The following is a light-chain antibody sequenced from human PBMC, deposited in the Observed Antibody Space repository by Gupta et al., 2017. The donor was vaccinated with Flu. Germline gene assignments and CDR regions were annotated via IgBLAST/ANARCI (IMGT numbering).Light chain of an antibody. CDR2: GAS. Sequence: EIVLTQSPGTLSLSPGETATLSCRASQSVRSNSLAWYQQKPGQAPRLLIFGASSRATGIPDRFSGSGSGTEFTLTISRREPEEFAVYCCQHEGSSPFTFGHGTKVEIK. V-gene: IGKV3-20*01. J-gene: IGKJ3*01. CDR3: QHEGSSPFT. CDR1: QSVRSNS.